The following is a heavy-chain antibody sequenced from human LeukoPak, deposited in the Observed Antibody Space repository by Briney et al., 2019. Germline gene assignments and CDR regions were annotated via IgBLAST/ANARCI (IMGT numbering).Heavy chain of an antibody. CDR2: ISYDGSNK. V-gene: IGHV3-30*18. Sequence: GRSLRLSCAASGFTFSSYGMHWARQAPGKGLEWVAVISYDGSNKYYADSVKGRFTISRDNSKNTLYLQMNSLRAEDTAVYYCAKGEEVVAATLPFFDYWGQGTLVTVSS. D-gene: IGHD2-15*01. CDR1: GFTFSSYG. J-gene: IGHJ4*02. CDR3: AKGEEVVAATLPFFDY.